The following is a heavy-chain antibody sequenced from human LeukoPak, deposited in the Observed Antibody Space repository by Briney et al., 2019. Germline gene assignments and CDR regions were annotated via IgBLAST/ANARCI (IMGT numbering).Heavy chain of an antibody. V-gene: IGHV4-61*01. CDR1: GGSVNSGNYY. Sequence: SETLSLTCTVSGGSVNSGNYYWSWIRQPPGKGLVWIGYIYYTGSTNYSPSLKSRVTISVDPSKNQFSLRLSSVTAADTAVYFCARYTYGPFDYWGQGTLVTVSS. D-gene: IGHD5-18*01. J-gene: IGHJ4*02. CDR3: ARYTYGPFDY. CDR2: IYYTGST.